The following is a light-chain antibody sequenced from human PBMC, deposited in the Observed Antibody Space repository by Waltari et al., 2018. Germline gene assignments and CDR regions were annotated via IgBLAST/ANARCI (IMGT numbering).Light chain of an antibody. CDR3: QAWDRDGAV. V-gene: IGLV3-1*01. CDR1: TLGGRP. Sequence: SYEVIQPPSVSVSPGQTATITCSGATLGGRPTSWYQQRPGQSPVLLIYQSSRRSSGVPERFSGSHSGNTATLTISGTQTVDEADYYCQAWDRDGAVFGDGTKLTVL. J-gene: IGLJ2*01. CDR2: QSS.